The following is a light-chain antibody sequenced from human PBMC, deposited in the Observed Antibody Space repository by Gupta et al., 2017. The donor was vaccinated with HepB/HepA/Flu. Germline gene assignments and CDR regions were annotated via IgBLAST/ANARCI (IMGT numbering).Light chain of an antibody. J-gene: IGKJ4*01. V-gene: IGKV3-20*01. CDR1: QSVSSSY. CDR3: QQYGTSLLT. CDR2: GAS. Sequence: EIVLTQSPGTLSLSPGERATLSCRASQSVSSSYLAWYQQKPGQAPSLVIYGASSRATDIPDRFSGSGSGTDFTLTISRLEPEDFAVYYCQQYGTSLLTFGGGTKVEIK.